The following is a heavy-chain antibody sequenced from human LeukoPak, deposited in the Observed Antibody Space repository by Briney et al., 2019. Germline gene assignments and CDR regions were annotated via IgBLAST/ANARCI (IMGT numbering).Heavy chain of an antibody. CDR3: ARRTSSGSYHGAFDI. CDR1: GYSFTSYW. Sequence: GESLKISCKGSGYSFTSYWIGWVRQMPGKGLEWMGIIYPGDSDTRYSPSFQGQVTISADKSISTAYLQWSSLKASDTAMYYCARRTSSGSYHGAFDIWGQGTMVTVSS. V-gene: IGHV5-51*01. D-gene: IGHD3-10*01. CDR2: IYPGDSDT. J-gene: IGHJ3*02.